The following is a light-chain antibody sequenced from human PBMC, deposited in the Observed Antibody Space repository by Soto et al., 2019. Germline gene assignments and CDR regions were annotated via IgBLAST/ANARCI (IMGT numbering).Light chain of an antibody. Sequence: EIVLTQSPGTLSLSPGERATLFCRASQSIATSQLAWYQQTPGPATRLLIGASTRATGIPDRFSDSGSGTDFTLTISRLESEDFAVYYCQQFAASPRTFGQGTTVEIK. CDR1: QSIATSQ. CDR3: QQFAASPRT. J-gene: IGKJ1*01. V-gene: IGKV3-20*01. CDR2: GAS.